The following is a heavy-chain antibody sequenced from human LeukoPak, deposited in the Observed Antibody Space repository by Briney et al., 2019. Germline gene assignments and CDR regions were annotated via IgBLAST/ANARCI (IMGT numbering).Heavy chain of an antibody. D-gene: IGHD6-6*01. Sequence: ASVKVSCKASGYTFTGYYMHWVRQAPGQGLEWMGWINPNSGGTNYAQKFQGRVTMTRDTSISTAYMELSRLRSDDTAVYYCARTSPYSSSSRRFDYWGQGPLVTVSS. V-gene: IGHV1-2*02. CDR1: GYTFTGYY. CDR3: ARTSPYSSSSRRFDY. J-gene: IGHJ4*02. CDR2: INPNSGGT.